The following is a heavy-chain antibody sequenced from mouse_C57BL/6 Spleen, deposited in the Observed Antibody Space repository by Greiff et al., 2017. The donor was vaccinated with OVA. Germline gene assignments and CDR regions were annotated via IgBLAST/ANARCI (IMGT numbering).Heavy chain of an antibody. CDR1: GYSITSGYY. Sequence: EVKLMESGPGLVKPSQSLSLTCSVTGYSITSGYYWNWIRQFPGNKLEWMGYISYDGSNNYNPSLKNRISITRDTSKNQFFLKLNSVTTEDTATYYCAKPFYYYGSSHYYAMDYWGQGTSVTVSS. V-gene: IGHV3-6*01. J-gene: IGHJ4*01. D-gene: IGHD1-1*01. CDR2: ISYDGSN. CDR3: AKPFYYYGSSHYYAMDY.